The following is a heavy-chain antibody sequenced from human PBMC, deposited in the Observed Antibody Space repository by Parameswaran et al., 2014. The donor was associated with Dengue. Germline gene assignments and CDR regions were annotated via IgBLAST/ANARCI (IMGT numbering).Heavy chain of an antibody. J-gene: IGHJ6*02. D-gene: IGHD1-26*01. CDR3: AKEVGATKGYYYYGMDV. V-gene: IGHV3-9*01. CDR2: ISWNSGSI. Sequence: PGKGLEWVSGISWNSGSIGYADSVKGRFTISRDNAKNSLYLQMNSLRAEDTALYYCAKEVGATKGYYYYGMDVWGQGTTVTVSS.